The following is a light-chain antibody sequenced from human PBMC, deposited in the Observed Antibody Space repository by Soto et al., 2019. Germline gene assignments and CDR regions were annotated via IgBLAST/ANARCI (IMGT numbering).Light chain of an antibody. CDR3: CSLTTSHTYV. Sequence: QSALTQPASVSGSPGQSISISCTGTSSDIGHYDYVSWYQQHPGKAPKLMIYHVTYRPSGVSNRYSGSKSGNSASLTISGLQADDEADYYCCSLTTSHTYVFGSGTKVTVL. CDR1: SSDIGHYDY. CDR2: HVT. J-gene: IGLJ1*01. V-gene: IGLV2-14*03.